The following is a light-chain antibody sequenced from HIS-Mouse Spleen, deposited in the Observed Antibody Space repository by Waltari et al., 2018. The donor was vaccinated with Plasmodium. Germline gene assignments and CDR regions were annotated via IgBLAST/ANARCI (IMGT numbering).Light chain of an antibody. CDR2: EGS. V-gene: IGLV2-23*03. J-gene: IGLJ2*01. Sequence: QSALTQPAPVSGSPGQSITTSCTGTSSDVGSYNLFSWYQQHHGKAPKLMIYEGSKRPSGVSNRFSGSKSGNTASLTISGLQAEDEADYYCCSYAGSSTFVVFGGGTKLTVL. CDR3: CSYAGSSTFVV. CDR1: SSDVGSYNL.